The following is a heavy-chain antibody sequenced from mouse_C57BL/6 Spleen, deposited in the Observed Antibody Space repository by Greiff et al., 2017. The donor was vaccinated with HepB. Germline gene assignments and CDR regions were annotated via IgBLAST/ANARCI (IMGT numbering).Heavy chain of an antibody. V-gene: IGHV5-6*01. CDR1: GFTFSSYC. CDR2: ISSGGSYT. D-gene: IGHD2-3*01. J-gene: IGHJ4*01. CDR3: ARHELSGYEGYYMGAMDY. Sequence: EVKLMESGGDLVKPGGSLKLSCAASGFTFSSYCMSWVRQTPDKRLEWVATISSGGSYTYYPDSVKGRFTISRDNAKNTLYLQMSSLKSEDTAMYYCARHELSGYEGYYMGAMDYWGQGTSVTVSS.